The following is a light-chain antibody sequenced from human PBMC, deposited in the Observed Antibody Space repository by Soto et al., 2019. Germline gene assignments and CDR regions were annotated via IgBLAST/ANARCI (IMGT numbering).Light chain of an antibody. J-gene: IGKJ3*01. CDR3: QQYGASPFT. CDR2: GAS. V-gene: IGKV3-20*01. Sequence: EIVLTQSPGTLSLSPGERATLSCRASQSVSSSYLAWYQQKPGRTPTLLIYGASTRATDVPDRFSATGSGTDFSLTISRVEPEDSAVYYCQQYGASPFTFGPGTRLEI. CDR1: QSVSSSY.